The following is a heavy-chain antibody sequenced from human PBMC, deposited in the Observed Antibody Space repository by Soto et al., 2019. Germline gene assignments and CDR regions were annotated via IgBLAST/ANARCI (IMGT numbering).Heavy chain of an antibody. J-gene: IGHJ4*02. CDR1: GGSIISNYC. D-gene: IGHD2-2*03. V-gene: IGHV4-38-2*01. CDR3: ARTDNVGYYPY. CDR2: IYHSVTT. Sequence: SETLSLTCAVSGGSIISNYCWAWIRQSPGEGLVWIGSIYHSVTTYYNPSLESRVIISVDTSESRFALPLTSVTAADSAVYYCARTDNVGYYPYWGQGTLVTVSS.